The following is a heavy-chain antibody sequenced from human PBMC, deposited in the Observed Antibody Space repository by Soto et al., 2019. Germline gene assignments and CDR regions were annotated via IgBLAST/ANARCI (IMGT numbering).Heavy chain of an antibody. CDR2: ISYDGSNK. D-gene: IGHD6-19*01. CDR1: GFTLSSYG. Sequence: QVQLVESGGGVVQPGRSLRLSCAASGFTLSSYGMHWVRQAPGKGLEWVAVISYDGSNKYYADSVKGRFTISRDNSKNTLYLQMNSLRAEDTAVYYCAKVGSCSGWGAFDIWGQGTMVTVSS. CDR3: AKVGSCSGWGAFDI. J-gene: IGHJ3*02. V-gene: IGHV3-30*18.